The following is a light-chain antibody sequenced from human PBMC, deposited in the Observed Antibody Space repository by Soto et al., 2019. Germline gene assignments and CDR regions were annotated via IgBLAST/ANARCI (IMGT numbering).Light chain of an antibody. CDR1: QDISNY. J-gene: IGKJ4*01. Sequence: DIRMTQSPSSLSASVGDRVTITCQASQDISNYLNWYQQKPGKAPKLLIYDASNLETGVPSRFSGSGSGTDFTFTISSLQPEDIATYYCQQYDNLPLHFGGGTKVEIK. CDR3: QQYDNLPLH. CDR2: DAS. V-gene: IGKV1-33*01.